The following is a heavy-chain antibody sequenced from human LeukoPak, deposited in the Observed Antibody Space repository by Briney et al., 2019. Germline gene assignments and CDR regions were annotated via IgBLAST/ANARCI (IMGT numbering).Heavy chain of an antibody. CDR1: GGSISSSSYY. J-gene: IGHJ4*02. CDR2: IYYSGST. CDR3: ARAPFWCSGGSCYFDY. D-gene: IGHD2-15*01. Sequence: SETLSLTCTVSGGSISSSSYYWGWIRQPPGKGLEWIGSIYYSGSTYYNPSLKSRVTISVDTSKNQFSLKLSSVTAADTAVYYCARAPFWCSGGSCYFDYWGQGTLVTVSS. V-gene: IGHV4-39*07.